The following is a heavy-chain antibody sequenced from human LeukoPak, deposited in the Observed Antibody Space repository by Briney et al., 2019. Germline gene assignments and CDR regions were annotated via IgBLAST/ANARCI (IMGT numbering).Heavy chain of an antibody. J-gene: IGHJ4*02. CDR3: VRTGTAMTRVDY. CDR1: GGSVNRGTFF. Sequence: SETLSLTCAVSGGSVNRGTFFWTWIRQPPGKGLEWIGYISNSGSTNYNPSLKSRVTISSDTSKTQFSLKLTSVTAADTAVYHCVRTGTAMTRVDYWGQGTLVTVSS. D-gene: IGHD5-18*01. V-gene: IGHV4-61*01. CDR2: ISNSGST.